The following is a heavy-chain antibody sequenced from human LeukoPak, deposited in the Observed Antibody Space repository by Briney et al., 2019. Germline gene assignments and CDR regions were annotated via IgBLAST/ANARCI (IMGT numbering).Heavy chain of an antibody. D-gene: IGHD3-10*01. CDR3: ARAWPQYYYGSGTRWFDP. CDR2: INHSGST. CDR1: GGSFSGYY. J-gene: IGHJ5*02. Sequence: SETLSLTCAVYGGSFSGYYWSWIRQPPGKGLEWIGEINHSGSTNYNPSLKRRVTISVDTSKNQFSLKLSSVTAADTAVYYCARAWPQYYYGSGTRWFDPWGQGTLVTVSS. V-gene: IGHV4-34*01.